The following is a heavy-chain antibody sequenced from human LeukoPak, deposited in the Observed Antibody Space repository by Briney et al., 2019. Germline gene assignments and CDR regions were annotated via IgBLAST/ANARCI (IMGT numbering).Heavy chain of an antibody. Sequence: PGGSLRLSCAASGITFSNAAIHWVRQAPGKRLEWVSGIVISGGSAFYADSVKGRFVISKDTSENTVYLQMNSLRADDTAVYFCAKEVALVVVRGQRGGHSFDFWGQGALVTVSS. CDR1: GITFSNAA. CDR3: AKEVALVVVRGQRGGHSFDF. CDR2: IVISGGSA. D-gene: IGHD3-10*01. V-gene: IGHV3-23*01. J-gene: IGHJ4*02.